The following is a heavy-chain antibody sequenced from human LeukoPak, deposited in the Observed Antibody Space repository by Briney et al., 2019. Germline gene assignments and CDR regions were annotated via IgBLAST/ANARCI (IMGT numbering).Heavy chain of an antibody. CDR1: GYTFTDYY. D-gene: IGHD2-2*01. CDR2: INPNDGDT. V-gene: IGHV1-2*02. J-gene: IGHJ4*02. CDR3: ARANFLYCSSTSCLFDY. Sequence: APVKVSCKASGYTFTDYYMHWVRQAPGQGFEWMGWINPNDGDTYYAQKFQGRVTMTRDTSISTAHMEVGRLRSDDTAVYYCARANFLYCSSTSCLFDYWGQGTLVTVSS.